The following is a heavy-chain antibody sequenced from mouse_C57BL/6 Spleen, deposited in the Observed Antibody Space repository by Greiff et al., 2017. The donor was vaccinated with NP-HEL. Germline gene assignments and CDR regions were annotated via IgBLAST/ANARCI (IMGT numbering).Heavy chain of an antibody. V-gene: IGHV3-6*01. J-gene: IGHJ2*01. CDR1: GYSITSGYY. CDR2: ISYDGSN. CDR3: VLFSAYYSNFGDY. Sequence: DVKLQESGPGLVKPSQSLSLTCSVTGYSITSGYYWNWIRQFPGNKLEWMGYISYDGSNNYNPSLKNRSPITRDTSKNQFFLKLNSVTTEDTATYYCVLFSAYYSNFGDYWGQGTTLTVSS. D-gene: IGHD2-5*01.